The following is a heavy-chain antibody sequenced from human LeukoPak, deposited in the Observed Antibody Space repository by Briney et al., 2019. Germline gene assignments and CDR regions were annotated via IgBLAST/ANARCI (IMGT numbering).Heavy chain of an antibody. CDR3: AKWGATTNY. CDR1: GYTFTGSY. Sequence: ASVKVSCKASGYTFTGSYIHWVRQAPGQSLEWMGWINTDSGGTHIAQKFQGRVTMTTDTSISTAYVEVTRLQSDDTAVYYCAKWGATTNYCGQGTLVTVSS. CDR2: INTDSGGT. V-gene: IGHV1-2*02. D-gene: IGHD1-26*01. J-gene: IGHJ4*02.